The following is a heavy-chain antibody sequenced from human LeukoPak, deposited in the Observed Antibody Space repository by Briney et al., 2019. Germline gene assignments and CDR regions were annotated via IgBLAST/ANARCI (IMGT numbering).Heavy chain of an antibody. D-gene: IGHD5-12*01. CDR2: IYYSGST. J-gene: IGHJ3*02. CDR1: GGSISSYY. V-gene: IGHV4-59*01. Sequence: SETLSLTCTVSGGSISSYYWSWIRQPPGRGLEWIGYIYYSGSTNYNPSPKSRVTISVDTSKNQFSLKLSSVTAADTAVYYCARDRSGYLGAFDIWGQGTMVTVSS. CDR3: ARDRSGYLGAFDI.